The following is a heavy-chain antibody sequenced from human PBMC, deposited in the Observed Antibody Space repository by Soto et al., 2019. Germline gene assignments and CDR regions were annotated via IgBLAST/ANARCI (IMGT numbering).Heavy chain of an antibody. CDR2: VYYSGST. CDR3: ARYYDSSGTYYFDD. D-gene: IGHD3-22*01. CDR1: GGSISSSSYY. V-gene: IGHV4-39*01. J-gene: IGHJ4*02. Sequence: SETLSLTCTVSGGSISSSSYYWGWIRQPPGKGLEWIGNVYYSGSTYYNPSLKTRVTISVDTSKNQFSLKLSSVTAADTAVYYCARYYDSSGTYYFDDWGQGTLVTVSS.